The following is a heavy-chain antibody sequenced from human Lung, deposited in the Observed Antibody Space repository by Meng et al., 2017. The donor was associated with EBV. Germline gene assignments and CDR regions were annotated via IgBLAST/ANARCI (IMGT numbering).Heavy chain of an antibody. J-gene: IGHJ5*02. CDR3: AREWGHSDNWYNYFDP. V-gene: IGHV4-34*01. D-gene: IGHD1-20*01. CDR1: CVSVSGYY. CDR2: INHSGTT. Sequence: QGHPQPWGAGLLHASETLSLTWAVECVSVSGYYWSWIRQPPGKGREWIGEINHSGTTNYNPSLKSRVTISVDTSQNQFSLQLTSVTAADTAIYYCAREWGHSDNWYNYFDPWGQGTLVTVSS.